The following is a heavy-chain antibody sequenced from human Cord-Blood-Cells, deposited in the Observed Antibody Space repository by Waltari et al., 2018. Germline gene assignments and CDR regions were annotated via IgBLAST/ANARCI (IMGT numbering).Heavy chain of an antibody. Sequence: HVQLVQSGGEVKKHGSSVTVPCKASGGTFRSNAISRARHAAGQGLECMGGLTPSVGTADSGQKFQGKVTITADDTTSTDYVEMSSLGFEDTSVYNWARTSIYYDISGYQRFQYAFDIWDQDTMVTVSS. J-gene: IGHJ3*02. V-gene: IGHV1-69*01. CDR1: GGTFRSNA. D-gene: IGHD3-22*01. CDR3: ARTSIYYDISGYQRFQYAFDI. CDR2: LTPSVGTA.